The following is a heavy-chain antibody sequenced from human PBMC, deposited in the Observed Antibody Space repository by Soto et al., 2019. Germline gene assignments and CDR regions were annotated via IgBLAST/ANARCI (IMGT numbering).Heavy chain of an antibody. J-gene: IGHJ4*02. CDR3: ARGFWSGYYRPFDY. D-gene: IGHD3-3*01. CDR2: IIPIFGTA. Sequence: GASVKVSCKASGGTFSSYAISWVRQAPGQGLEWMGGIIPIFGTANYAQKFQGRVTITADESTSTAYMELSSLRSEDTAVYYCARGFWSGYYRPFDYWGQGTLVTVSS. CDR1: GGTFSSYA. V-gene: IGHV1-69*13.